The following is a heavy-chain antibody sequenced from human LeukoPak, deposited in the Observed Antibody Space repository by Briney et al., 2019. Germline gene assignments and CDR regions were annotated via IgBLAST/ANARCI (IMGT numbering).Heavy chain of an antibody. CDR1: GGSISSYY. J-gene: IGHJ6*02. V-gene: IGHV4-59*12. CDR2: IYYTGST. Sequence: SETLSLTCTVSGGSISSYYWSWIRQPPGKGLEWIGYIYYTGSTNHNPSLKSRLTLSLDTSKNQLSLRLSSVTAADTAVYYCARYSDHGLDVWGQGATVTVSS. CDR3: ARYSDHGLDV.